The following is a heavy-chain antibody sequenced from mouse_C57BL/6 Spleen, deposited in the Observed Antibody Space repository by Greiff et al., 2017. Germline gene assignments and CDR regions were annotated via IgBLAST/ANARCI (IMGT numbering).Heavy chain of an antibody. J-gene: IGHJ3*01. CDR2: LDPDTGGT. CDR1: GYTFTDSE. Sequence: QVQLQQSGAELVRPGASVTLSCKASGYTFTDSEMHWVKQTPVPGLDWIGALDPDTGGTASIQKFMGKAILTADKSSSTASMELRSLTSEDSAVYYCTRLESRFDYWGQGTLLTVSA. V-gene: IGHV1-15*01. D-gene: IGHD5-1*01. CDR3: TRLESRFDY.